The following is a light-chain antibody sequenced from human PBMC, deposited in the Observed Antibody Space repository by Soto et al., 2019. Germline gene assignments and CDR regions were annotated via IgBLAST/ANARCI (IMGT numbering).Light chain of an antibody. CDR3: QQSYSTPYT. CDR2: AAS. Sequence: DIPLTQSPSSLSASVGDRVTITCRASQSISSYLNWYQQKPGKAPNLLIYAASSLQSGVPSRFSGSASGTDCTLTIGSLQPEDFATYYCQQSYSTPYTFGQGTKLEIK. J-gene: IGKJ2*01. V-gene: IGKV1-39*01. CDR1: QSISSY.